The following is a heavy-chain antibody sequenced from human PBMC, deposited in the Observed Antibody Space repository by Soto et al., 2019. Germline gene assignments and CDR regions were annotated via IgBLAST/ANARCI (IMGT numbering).Heavy chain of an antibody. Sequence: EVQLVESGGGLVKPGGSLRLSCAASGFTFSNVWMSWVRRAPGKGLEGVGRSKSKTDGGTTDYAAPVNGRFTISREDSRNTLYLQMNSLKTEDTAVYYCTTSPHDYGDYVFDDWGQGTLVTVSS. J-gene: IGHJ4*02. V-gene: IGHV3-15*01. CDR3: TTSPHDYGDYVFDD. CDR1: GFTFSNVW. CDR2: SKSKTDGGTT. D-gene: IGHD4-17*01.